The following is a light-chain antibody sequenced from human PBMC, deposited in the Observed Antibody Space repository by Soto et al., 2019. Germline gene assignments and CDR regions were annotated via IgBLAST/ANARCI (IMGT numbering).Light chain of an antibody. V-gene: IGLV2-8*01. CDR2: EVS. Sequence: QSVLAQPPSASGSPGQSVTISRTGTSSDVGAYNYVSWYQQHPGKAPKLMIYEVSKRPSGVPDRFSASKSGNTASLTVSGLQAEDEADYYCSSHGGSNNFYVFGTGTKVTV. CDR3: SSHGGSNNFYV. CDR1: SSDVGAYNY. J-gene: IGLJ1*01.